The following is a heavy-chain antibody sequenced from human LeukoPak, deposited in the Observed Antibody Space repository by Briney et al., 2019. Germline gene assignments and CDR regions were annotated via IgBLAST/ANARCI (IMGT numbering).Heavy chain of an antibody. J-gene: IGHJ5*02. V-gene: IGHV4-38-2*01. CDR3: ARLTISIFGVVINPLFDP. CDR2: IYHSGST. D-gene: IGHD3-3*01. Sequence: PSETLSLTCAVSGYSISSGYYWGWIRQPPGKGLEWIGSIYHSGSTYYNPSLKSRVTISVDTSKNLFSLKLSSVTAADTAVYYCARLTISIFGVVINPLFDPWGQGTVVTVSS. CDR1: GYSISSGYY.